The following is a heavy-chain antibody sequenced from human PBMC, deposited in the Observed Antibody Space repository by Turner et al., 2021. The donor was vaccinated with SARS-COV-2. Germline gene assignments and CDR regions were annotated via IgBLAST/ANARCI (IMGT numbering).Heavy chain of an antibody. CDR2: IYSGGST. D-gene: IGHD3-22*01. Sequence: EVQLVESGGGLIQPGGSLRLSCAASGVTVSSNYMSWVRQAPGKGLEWVSVIYSGGSTYYADSVKGRFTISRDNSKNTLYLQMNSLRAEDTAVYYCARLDDSGHWGAFDIWGQGTMVAVSS. J-gene: IGHJ3*02. CDR1: GVTVSSNY. V-gene: IGHV3-53*01. CDR3: ARLDDSGHWGAFDI.